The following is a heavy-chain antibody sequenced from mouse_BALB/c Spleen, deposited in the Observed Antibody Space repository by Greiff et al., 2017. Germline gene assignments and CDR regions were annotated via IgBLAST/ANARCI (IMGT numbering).Heavy chain of an antibody. CDR3: ARGLLLRFGYFDY. J-gene: IGHJ2*01. D-gene: IGHD1-1*01. Sequence: VQLKESGPSLVKPSQTLSLTCSVTGDSITSGYWNWIRKSPGNKLEYMGYISYSGSTSYNPSLKSRISITRDTSKNQFFLQLNSVTTEDTATYYCARGLLLRFGYFDYWGQGTTLTVSS. CDR2: ISYSGST. V-gene: IGHV3-8*02. CDR1: GDSITSGY.